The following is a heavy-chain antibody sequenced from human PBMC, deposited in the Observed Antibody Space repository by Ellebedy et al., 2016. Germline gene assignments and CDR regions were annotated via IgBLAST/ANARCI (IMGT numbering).Heavy chain of an antibody. Sequence: SVKVSXXASGGNFSSDAISWVRQAPGQGLEWMGGIIPVFGVPYYAQSFQGRVTITADESTSTGYMELSSLTSEDTAVYYCATERGTAVANPDSWGQGTLVTVSS. V-gene: IGHV1-69*13. CDR3: ATERGTAVANPDS. CDR2: IIPVFGVP. D-gene: IGHD6-19*01. J-gene: IGHJ4*02. CDR1: GGNFSSDA.